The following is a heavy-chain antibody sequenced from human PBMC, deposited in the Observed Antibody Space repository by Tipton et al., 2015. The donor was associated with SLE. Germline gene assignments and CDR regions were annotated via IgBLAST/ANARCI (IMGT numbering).Heavy chain of an antibody. D-gene: IGHD1-1*01. CDR3: ASTGTGYTNR. CDR2: INGDGSNT. CDR1: GFTFSSYW. V-gene: IGHV3-74*01. Sequence: SLRLSCAASGFTFSSYWMDWVRQGPGKGLVWVSRINGDGSNTKYEDSVKGRFIISRDNAKKTLYLQMNSLRVEDTAVYYCASTGTGYTNRWGQGTLVTVSS. J-gene: IGHJ4*02.